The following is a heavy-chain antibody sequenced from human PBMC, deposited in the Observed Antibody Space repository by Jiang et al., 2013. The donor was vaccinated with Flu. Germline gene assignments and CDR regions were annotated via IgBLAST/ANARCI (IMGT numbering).Heavy chain of an antibody. J-gene: IGHJ3*02. Sequence: VKPSQTLSLTLLCLWWLHQLVLVITGVGSASTXKGLEWIGYIYYSGKSYSNPSLQSRAIITLDTSKNHFSLTLNSVTAADTAVYYCARGGRGTVDIWGPRDNGHRLF. CDR1: WLHQLVLVIT. D-gene: IGHD5-24*01. CDR3: ARGGRGTVDI. CDR2: IYYSGKS. V-gene: IGHV4-31*03.